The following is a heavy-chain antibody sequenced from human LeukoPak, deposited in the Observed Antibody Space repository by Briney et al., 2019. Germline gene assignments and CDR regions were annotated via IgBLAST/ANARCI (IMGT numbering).Heavy chain of an antibody. CDR3: VISTLDAFDL. D-gene: IGHD1-1*01. CDR1: GFSVSSKY. V-gene: IGHV3-66*02. Sequence: PGGSLRLSCVASGFSVSSKYMSWVRQAPGKGLEWVSVLFSGGSTHYVDSVRGRFTISRDESKNTLFLQMNSLRVEDTAVYYCVISTLDAFDLWGQGTMVTVSS. J-gene: IGHJ3*01. CDR2: LFSGGST.